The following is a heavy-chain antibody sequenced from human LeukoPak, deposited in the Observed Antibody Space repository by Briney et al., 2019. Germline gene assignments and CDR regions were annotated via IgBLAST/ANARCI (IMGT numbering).Heavy chain of an antibody. CDR3: ARETRGDGYNLDY. D-gene: IGHD5-24*01. CDR2: ISSSSSYI. CDR1: GFTFSSYS. J-gene: IGHJ4*02. Sequence: GGSLRLSCAASGFTFSSYSMNWVRQAPGKGLEWVSSISSSSSYIYYADSVKGRFTISRDNAKNSLYLQMNSLRAEDTAVYYCARETRGDGYNLDYWGQGTLVTVSS. V-gene: IGHV3-21*01.